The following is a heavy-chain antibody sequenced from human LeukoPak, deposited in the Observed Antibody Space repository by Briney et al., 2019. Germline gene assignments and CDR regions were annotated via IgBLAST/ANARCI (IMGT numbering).Heavy chain of an antibody. CDR1: GFTFSSND. J-gene: IGHJ4*02. D-gene: IGHD6-25*01. CDR2: IYSGGST. V-gene: IGHV3-66*01. CDR3: ARDRGHLDY. Sequence: PGGSLRLSCVVSGFTFSSNDMSWVRQAPGQGLEWVSVIYSGGSTYYADSVKGRFTISRDNSKNTLYLQMNSLRAEDTAVYYCARDRGHLDYWGQGSLVTVSS.